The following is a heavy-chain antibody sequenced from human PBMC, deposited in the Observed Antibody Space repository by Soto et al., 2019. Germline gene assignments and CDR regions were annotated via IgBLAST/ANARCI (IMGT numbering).Heavy chain of an antibody. CDR1: GGSISSNNW. V-gene: IGHV4-4*02. CDR2: IYHSGST. J-gene: IGHJ3*01. CDR3: ARAGDYPLTGAFDV. D-gene: IGHD4-17*01. Sequence: SETMSLTRAVSGGSISSNNWWSWVRQPPGKGLEWIGEIYHSGSTNYNPSLKSRVTLSVDKSKNEFSLKLGSVTAADTAMYFCARAGDYPLTGAFDVWGQGTMVTVS.